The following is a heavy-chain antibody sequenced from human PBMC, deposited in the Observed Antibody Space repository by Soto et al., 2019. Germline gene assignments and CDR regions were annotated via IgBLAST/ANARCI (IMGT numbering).Heavy chain of an antibody. V-gene: IGHV4-59*01. CDR3: ARVGYYDSSVYYYFDY. CDR1: GGSISSYY. J-gene: IGHJ4*02. D-gene: IGHD3-22*01. Sequence: SETLSLTCTVSGGSISSYYWSWIRQPPGKGLEWIGYIYHSGSTNYNPSLKSRVTISVDTSKNQFSLKLTSVTAADTAVYYCARVGYYDSSVYYYFDYWGQGTLVTSPQ. CDR2: IYHSGST.